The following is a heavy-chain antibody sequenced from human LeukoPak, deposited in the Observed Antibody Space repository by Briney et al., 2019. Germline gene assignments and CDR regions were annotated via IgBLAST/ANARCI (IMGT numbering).Heavy chain of an antibody. CDR2: IFGSGGST. CDR1: GFTFSSYA. Sequence: GGSLRLSCAASGFTFSSYAMYWVRQAPGKGLEWVSGIFGSGGSTHYADSVKGRFTISRDNSKNTVYLQMNSLRAEDTAVYYCAKTTTGYSSGRFPGWPVDYWGQGTLVTVSS. V-gene: IGHV3-23*01. D-gene: IGHD6-19*01. CDR3: AKTTTGYSSGRFPGWPVDY. J-gene: IGHJ4*02.